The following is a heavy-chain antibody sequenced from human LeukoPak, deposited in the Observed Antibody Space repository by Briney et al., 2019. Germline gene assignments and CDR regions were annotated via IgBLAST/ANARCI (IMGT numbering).Heavy chain of an antibody. J-gene: IGHJ4*02. CDR1: GYTFTSSG. D-gene: IGHD6-19*01. Sequence: ASVKVSCKASGYTFTSSGISWVRQAPGQGLEWVGWISAYKGNTNYAQKLQGRVTMTTDTSTSTAYMELRSLRSDDTAVYYCARVRYSSGWYWKYYFDYWGQGTLVTVSS. CDR2: ISAYKGNT. V-gene: IGHV1-18*01. CDR3: ARVRYSSGWYWKYYFDY.